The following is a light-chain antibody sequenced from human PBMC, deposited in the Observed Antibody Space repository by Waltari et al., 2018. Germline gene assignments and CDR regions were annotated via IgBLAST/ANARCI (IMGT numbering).Light chain of an antibody. CDR2: WAS. Sequence: QSVLYNSNDKNYLAWYQQKPGQPPRLLIYWASTRESGVPDRFSGSGSGTDFTLTISNLQAEDVAVYYCQQYYRSRTFGQWTKVEIK. CDR1: QSVLYNSNDKNY. CDR3: QQYYRSRT. J-gene: IGKJ1*01. V-gene: IGKV4-1*01.